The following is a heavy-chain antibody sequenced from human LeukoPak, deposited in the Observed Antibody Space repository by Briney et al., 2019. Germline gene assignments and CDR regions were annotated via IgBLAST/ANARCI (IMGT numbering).Heavy chain of an antibody. V-gene: IGHV4-61*02. Sequence: SETLSLTCTVSGGSISSSSYYWSWTRQPAGKGLEWIGRIYTSGSTNYNPSLKSRVTMSVDTSKNQFSLKLSSVTAADTAVYYCARDQTVNHLWEPGAGPAGMDVWGQGTTVTVSS. J-gene: IGHJ6*02. D-gene: IGHD1-26*01. CDR2: IYTSGST. CDR3: ARDQTVNHLWEPGAGPAGMDV. CDR1: GGSISSSSYY.